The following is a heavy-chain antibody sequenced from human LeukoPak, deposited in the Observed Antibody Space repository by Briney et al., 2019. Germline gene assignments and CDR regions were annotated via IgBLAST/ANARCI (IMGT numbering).Heavy chain of an antibody. CDR1: GYTLTELS. V-gene: IGHV1-24*01. J-gene: IGHJ4*02. D-gene: IGHD6-19*01. Sequence: LRASVKVSCKVSGYTLTELSMHWVRQAPGKGLEWMGGFDPEDGETIYAQKFQGRVTMTEDTSTDTAYMELSSLRSEDTAVYYCATTYSSGWYEVDYWGQGTLVTVSS. CDR2: FDPEDGET. CDR3: ATTYSSGWYEVDY.